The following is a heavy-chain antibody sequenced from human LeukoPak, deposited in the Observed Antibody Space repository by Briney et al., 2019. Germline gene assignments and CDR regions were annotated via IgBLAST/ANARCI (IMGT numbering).Heavy chain of an antibody. CDR1: GGSISSHY. CDR3: ARSPLGDYYYYYMDV. D-gene: IGHD3-16*01. CDR2: IYYSGST. V-gene: IGHV4-59*11. Sequence: SPETLSLTCTVSGGSISSHYWSWIRQPPGKGLEWIGYIYYSGSTNYNPSLKSRVTISVDTSKNQFSLKLSSVTAVDTAVYYCARSPLGDYYYYYMDVWGKGTTVTVSS. J-gene: IGHJ6*03.